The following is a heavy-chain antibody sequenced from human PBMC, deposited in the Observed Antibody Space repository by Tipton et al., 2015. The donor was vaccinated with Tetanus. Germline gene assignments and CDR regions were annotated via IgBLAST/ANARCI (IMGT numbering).Heavy chain of an antibody. CDR2: ISAYNGNT. D-gene: IGHD4-17*01. J-gene: IGHJ6*02. V-gene: IGHV1-18*01. CDR3: ARGEWGDYDLDYYYGMDV. CDR1: GYTFTSYG. Sequence: QLVQSGAEVKKPGASVKVSCKASGYTFTSYGISWVRQAPGQGLEWMGWISAYNGNTNYAQKLQGRVTMTTDTSTSTAYMELRSLGSDDPAVYYCARGEWGDYDLDYYYGMDVWGQGTTVTVSS.